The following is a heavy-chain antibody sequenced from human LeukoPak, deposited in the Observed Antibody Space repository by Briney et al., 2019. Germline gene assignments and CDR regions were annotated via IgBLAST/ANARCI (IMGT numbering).Heavy chain of an antibody. J-gene: IGHJ4*02. V-gene: IGHV3-7*03. CDR3: ARCAGPVETD. D-gene: IGHD2-21*02. Sequence: GGSLRLSCAASGFTFSTYWMSWVRQAPGKGLEWVANIKQDGSEKYSLDSVKGRFTISRDNAKNSLYLQMNSLRAEDTAAYYCARCAGPVETDWGQGTLVTVSS. CDR1: GFTFSTYW. CDR2: IKQDGSEK.